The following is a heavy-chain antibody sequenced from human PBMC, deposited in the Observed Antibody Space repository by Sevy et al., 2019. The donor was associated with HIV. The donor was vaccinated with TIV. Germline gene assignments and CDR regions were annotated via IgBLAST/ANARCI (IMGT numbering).Heavy chain of an antibody. V-gene: IGHV4-39*01. CDR1: GASMRSSHY. D-gene: IGHD6-19*01. CDR3: ARVPQWLGPSFDS. Sequence: SETLSLTCTVSGASMRSSHYWGWIRQPPGKGLEWIGSIYNGGTTYYNSSLKTRLTVSVDTSKNQFSLKLSSVTAADTAVYYCARVPQWLGPSFDSWGQGTLVTVSS. J-gene: IGHJ4*02. CDR2: IYNGGTT.